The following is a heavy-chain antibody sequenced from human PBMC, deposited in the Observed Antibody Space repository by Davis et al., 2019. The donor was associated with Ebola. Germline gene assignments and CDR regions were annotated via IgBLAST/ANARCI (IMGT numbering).Heavy chain of an antibody. Sequence: SVNVSCQASGGTFSSYAISWVRQAPGQGLEWMGGIIPIFGTANYAQKFQGRVTITADESTSTAYMELRGLRFDDTAVYYCARDVRHGLNVWGQGTTVTVPS. CDR1: GGTFSSYA. V-gene: IGHV1-69*13. CDR3: ARDVRHGLNV. CDR2: IIPIFGTA. D-gene: IGHD2/OR15-2a*01. J-gene: IGHJ6*02.